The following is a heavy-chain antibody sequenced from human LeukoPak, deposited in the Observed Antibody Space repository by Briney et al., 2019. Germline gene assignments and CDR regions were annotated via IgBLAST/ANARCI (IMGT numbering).Heavy chain of an antibody. J-gene: IGHJ4*02. CDR1: GGSISSSNW. D-gene: IGHD1-26*01. CDR2: IYHSGST. CDR3: ARHLSGSYKEGFDY. Sequence: PSETLSLTCAVSGGSISSSNWWSWVLQPPGKGLEWIVEIYHSGSTNYNPSLKSRVTISVDKSKNQFSLKLSSVTAADTAVYYCARHLSGSYKEGFDYWGQGTLVTVSS. V-gene: IGHV4-4*02.